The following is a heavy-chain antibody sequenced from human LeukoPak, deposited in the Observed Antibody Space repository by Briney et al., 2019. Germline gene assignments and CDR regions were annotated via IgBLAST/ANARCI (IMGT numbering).Heavy chain of an antibody. D-gene: IGHD3-3*01. CDR3: ARDGGRLADFYFDS. CDR2: IGFSVSTI. Sequence: GGSLRLSCAASGFSFSDYEMNWVRQAPGKGLEWLSYIGFSVSTIHYADSVKGRFTISRDNAEKTLYLQMNNLRAEDTAVYYCARDGGRLADFYFDSWGQGCLVTASS. CDR1: GFSFSDYE. V-gene: IGHV3-48*03. J-gene: IGHJ4*02.